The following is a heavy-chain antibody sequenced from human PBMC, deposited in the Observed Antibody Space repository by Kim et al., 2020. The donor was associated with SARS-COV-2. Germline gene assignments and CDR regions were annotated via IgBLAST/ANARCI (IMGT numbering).Heavy chain of an antibody. J-gene: IGHJ4*02. V-gene: IGHV4-28*01. D-gene: IGHD3-10*01. Sequence: YNPPRKTRVTMSVDTSKNQFSLRLTSVIAVDTAVYFCAKIAGSGSFRFDYWGQGTLVTISS. CDR3: AKIAGSGSFRFDY.